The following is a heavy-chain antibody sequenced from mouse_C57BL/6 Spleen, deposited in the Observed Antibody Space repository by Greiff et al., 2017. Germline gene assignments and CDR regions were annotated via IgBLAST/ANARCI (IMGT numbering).Heavy chain of an antibody. CDR1: GYTFTGYW. Sequence: VKLQQSGAELMKPGASVKLSCKATGYTFTGYWIEWVKQRPGHGLEWIGEILPGSGSTNYNEKFKGKATFTADTSSNTAYMQLSSLTTEVSAISYCARRGLSLAYWGQGTLVTVSA. CDR3: ARRGLSLAY. J-gene: IGHJ3*01. D-gene: IGHD2-2*01. CDR2: ILPGSGST. V-gene: IGHV1-9*01.